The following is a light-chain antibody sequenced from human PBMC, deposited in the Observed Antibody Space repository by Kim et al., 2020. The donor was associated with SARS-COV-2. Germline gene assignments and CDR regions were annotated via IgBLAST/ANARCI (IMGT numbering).Light chain of an antibody. CDR3: GTWDSSLSAV. CDR2: DNN. J-gene: IGLJ3*02. CDR1: SDNIGNKY. Sequence: PGQKVTISFSGRSDNIGNKYVSWYQQLPGTAPKLLIYDNNKRPSGIPDRFSGSKSGKTATLGITGLQTGDEADYYCGTWDSSLSAVFGGGTKLTVL. V-gene: IGLV1-51*01.